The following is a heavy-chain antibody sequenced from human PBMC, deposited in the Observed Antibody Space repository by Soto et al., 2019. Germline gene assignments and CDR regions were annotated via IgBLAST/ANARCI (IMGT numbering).Heavy chain of an antibody. J-gene: IGHJ6*02. V-gene: IGHV3-9*01. D-gene: IGHD4-4*01. Sequence: GGSLRLSCAASGFTFDDYAMHWVQQAPGKGLEWVSGISWNSGSIGYADSVKGRFTISRDNAKNSLYLQMNSLRAEDTALYYCAKAYDYSVYDTPDVWGQGTTVTVSS. CDR2: ISWNSGSI. CDR3: AKAYDYSVYDTPDV. CDR1: GFTFDDYA.